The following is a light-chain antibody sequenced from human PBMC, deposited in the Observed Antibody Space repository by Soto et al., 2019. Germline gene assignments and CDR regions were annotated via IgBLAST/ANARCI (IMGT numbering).Light chain of an antibody. CDR3: ASWDVSLEAWV. Sequence: QSVLTQPPSASGTPGQRVTISCSGSSSNIGSNYVYWYHQLPGTAPKLVIYRNNQRPSGVPDRISGSKSGTSASLAISGLQSDDEADFYCASWDVSLEAWVFGGGTKLTVL. CDR2: RNN. CDR1: SSNIGSNY. J-gene: IGLJ3*02. V-gene: IGLV1-47*01.